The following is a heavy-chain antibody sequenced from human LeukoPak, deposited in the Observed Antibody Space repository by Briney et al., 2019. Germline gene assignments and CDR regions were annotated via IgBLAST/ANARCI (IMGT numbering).Heavy chain of an antibody. V-gene: IGHV3-66*04. CDR3: VRLSGYNLDY. Sequence: PGGSLRLSCAASGFTVSSNYMTWVRQAPGKGLEWVSVIYSGGSTYYADSVKGRFTLSRDNSKNTLFLQMNSLRAEDTAVYYCVRLSGYNLDYWGQGTLVTVSS. J-gene: IGHJ4*02. D-gene: IGHD5-12*01. CDR2: IYSGGST. CDR1: GFTVSSNY.